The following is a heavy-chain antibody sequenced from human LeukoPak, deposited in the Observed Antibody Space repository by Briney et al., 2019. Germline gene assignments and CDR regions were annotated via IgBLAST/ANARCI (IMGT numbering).Heavy chain of an antibody. CDR1: GFTFSDYY. V-gene: IGHV3-11*01. CDR2: IRSTGSTI. CDR3: ARDRQAKAFDI. J-gene: IGHJ3*02. Sequence: PGGSLRLSSAASGFTFSDYYMSWIRQAPGKGLEWVSYIRSTGSTIYYADSVKGRFTISRDNAKNSLYLQMNSLRAEDTAVYYCARDRQAKAFDIWGQGTMVTVSS.